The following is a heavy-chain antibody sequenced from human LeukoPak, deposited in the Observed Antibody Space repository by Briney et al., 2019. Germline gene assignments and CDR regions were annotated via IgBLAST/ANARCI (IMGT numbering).Heavy chain of an antibody. V-gene: IGHV4-59*01. Sequence: SETLSLTCTVSGGSISSYYWSWIRQPPGKGLEWIGYIYYSGSTNYNPSLKSRVTISVDTSKNQFSLKLSSVTAADTAVYYCARLSLDYSYYYDSSGQNWFDPWGQGTLVTVSS. CDR3: ARLSLDYSYYYDSSGQNWFDP. D-gene: IGHD3-22*01. J-gene: IGHJ5*02. CDR2: IYYSGST. CDR1: GGSISSYY.